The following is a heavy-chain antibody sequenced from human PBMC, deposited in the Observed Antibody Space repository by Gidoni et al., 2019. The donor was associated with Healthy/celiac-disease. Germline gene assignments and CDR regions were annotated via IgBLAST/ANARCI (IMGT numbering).Heavy chain of an antibody. Sequence: EVQLVESGGGLVQPGGSLRLSCSASGFTFSSYAMHWVRQAPGKGLEYVSAISSNGGSTYYADSVKGRFTISRDNSKNTLYLQMSSLRAEDTAVYYCVKAGRVVVTPLNIWGQGTMVTVSS. D-gene: IGHD2-21*02. CDR1: GFTFSSYA. CDR3: VKAGRVVVTPLNI. J-gene: IGHJ3*02. CDR2: ISSNGGST. V-gene: IGHV3-64D*08.